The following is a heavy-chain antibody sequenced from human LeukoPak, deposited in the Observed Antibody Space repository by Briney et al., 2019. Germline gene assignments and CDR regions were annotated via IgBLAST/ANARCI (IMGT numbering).Heavy chain of an antibody. D-gene: IGHD3-22*01. CDR3: ARDQDSSGYYHPASDI. CDR2: ISYDGSNK. V-gene: IGHV3-30-3*01. Sequence: GGSLRLSCAGSGFTFSSYAMHWVRQAPGKGLEWVAVISYDGSNKYYADSVKGRFTISRDNSKNTLYLQMNSLRAEDTAVYYCARDQDSSGYYHPASDIWSQGTMVTVSS. J-gene: IGHJ3*02. CDR1: GFTFSSYA.